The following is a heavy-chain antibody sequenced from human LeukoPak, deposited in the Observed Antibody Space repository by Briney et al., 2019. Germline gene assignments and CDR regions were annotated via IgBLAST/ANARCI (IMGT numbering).Heavy chain of an antibody. Sequence: SETLSLTCAVSGASISSSGYSWWWVRQPPGKGLEWIGYVYYSGTTYYNPSLNSRLTISADTSKNQFYLKLNSVTAADTAVYYCARAVGSFDWLPLFDYWGQGTLVTVSS. CDR1: GASISSSGYS. CDR3: ARAVGSFDWLPLFDY. V-gene: IGHV4-30-4*07. CDR2: VYYSGTT. D-gene: IGHD3-9*01. J-gene: IGHJ4*02.